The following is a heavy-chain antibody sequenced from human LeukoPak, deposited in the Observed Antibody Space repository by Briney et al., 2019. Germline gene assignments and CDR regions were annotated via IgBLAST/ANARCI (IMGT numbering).Heavy chain of an antibody. CDR3: AKERSSIDY. CDR2: ISYDGSNK. Sequence: GGSLRLSCAASGFTFSSYAMHWVRQAPGKGLEWVAVISYDGSNKYYADSVKGRFTISRDNSKNTLYLQMNSLRAEDTAVYYCAKERSSIDYWGQGTLVTVSS. V-gene: IGHV3-30*04. CDR1: GFTFSSYA. D-gene: IGHD3-10*01. J-gene: IGHJ4*02.